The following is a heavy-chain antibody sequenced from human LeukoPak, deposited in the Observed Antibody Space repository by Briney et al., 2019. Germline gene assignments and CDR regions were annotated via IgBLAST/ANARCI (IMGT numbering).Heavy chain of an antibody. J-gene: IGHJ6*02. D-gene: IGHD2-21*01. V-gene: IGHV3-30*18. CDR2: ISYDGSNK. CDR3: AKESAIYYYGMDV. CDR1: GFTVSSNY. Sequence: PGGSLRLSCAASGFTVSSNYMSWVRQAPGKGLEWVAVISYDGSNKYYADSVKGRFTISRDNSKNTLYLQMNSLRAEDTAVYYCAKESAIYYYGMDVWGQGTTVTVSS.